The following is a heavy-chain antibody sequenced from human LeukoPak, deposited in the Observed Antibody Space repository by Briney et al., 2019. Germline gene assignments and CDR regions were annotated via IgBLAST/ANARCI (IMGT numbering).Heavy chain of an antibody. V-gene: IGHV4-59*12. Sequence: SSETLSLTCTVSGGSISSYYWSWIRQPPGKGLEWIGYIYYSGSTNYNPSLKSRVTISVDTSKNQFSLKLSSVTAADTAVYYCARKGPVSNDSSGYYFSYWGQGTLVTVSS. J-gene: IGHJ4*02. CDR2: IYYSGST. CDR3: ARKGPVSNDSSGYYFSY. D-gene: IGHD3-22*01. CDR1: GGSISSYY.